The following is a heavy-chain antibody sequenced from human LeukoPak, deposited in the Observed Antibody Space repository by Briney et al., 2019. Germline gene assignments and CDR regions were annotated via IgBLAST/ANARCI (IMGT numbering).Heavy chain of an antibody. CDR3: AKGRGGSCYSGLDS. J-gene: IGHJ4*02. CDR2: ICGGGDTT. D-gene: IGHD2-15*01. V-gene: IGHV3-23*01. Sequence: PGESLRLSCAASGFTFSIYAMSWVRLAPGKGLEWVSSICGGGDTTYYADSVKGRFTISRDTSKNTLYLQMDGLRAEDMATYYCAKGRGGSCYSGLDSWGQGTLVTVSS. CDR1: GFTFSIYA.